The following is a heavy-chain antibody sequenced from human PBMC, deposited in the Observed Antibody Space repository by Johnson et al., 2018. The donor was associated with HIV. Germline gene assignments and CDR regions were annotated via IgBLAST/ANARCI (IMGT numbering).Heavy chain of an antibody. CDR3: ASEIYRPRSISSWYVGSFDI. CDR1: GFTFSSYA. V-gene: IGHV3-64*04. D-gene: IGHD6-13*01. J-gene: IGHJ3*02. CDR2: ISSNGDKT. Sequence: QVQLVESGGGLVQPGGSLRLSCAASGFTFSSYAMHWVRQAPGKGLEYVSAISSNGDKTYYADSVKGRFTISRDNSKNTLYLQMNSLRAEDTAVYYCASEIYRPRSISSWYVGSFDIWGQGTMFTVSS.